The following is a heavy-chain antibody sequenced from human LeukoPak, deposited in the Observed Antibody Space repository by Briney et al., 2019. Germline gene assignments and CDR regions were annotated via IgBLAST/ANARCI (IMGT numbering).Heavy chain of an antibody. J-gene: IGHJ4*02. CDR2: INRDGRRT. CDR1: GFTFSSYW. V-gene: IGHV3-74*01. CDR3: ARDPYYDFWSGPDLDY. Sequence: GGXLRLSCAASGFTFSSYWMHWVGQAPGKGVGWVSRINRDGRRTNYADSVKGGLTISRDNEKNTLYMQMNRLRGGDTAVYYCARDPYYDFWSGPDLDYWGQGTLVTVSS. D-gene: IGHD3-3*01.